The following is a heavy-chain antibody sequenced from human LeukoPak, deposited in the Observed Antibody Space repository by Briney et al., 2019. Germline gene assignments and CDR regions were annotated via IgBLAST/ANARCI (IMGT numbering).Heavy chain of an antibody. D-gene: IGHD4-17*01. CDR3: ARAHLPTVTALFQH. CDR1: GYTFTCYY. CDR2: INPNSGDT. J-gene: IGHJ1*01. Sequence: VASVKVTCKASGYTFTCYYIHWVRQAPGQGLEWMGWINPNSGDTGYAQNFQGRVTMTRYTSISTAYMDLSSLRSDDTAVYYCARAHLPTVTALFQHWGQGTLVTVSS. V-gene: IGHV1-2*02.